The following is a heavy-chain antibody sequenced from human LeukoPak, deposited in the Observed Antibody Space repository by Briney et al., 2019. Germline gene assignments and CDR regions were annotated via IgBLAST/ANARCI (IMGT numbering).Heavy chain of an antibody. Sequence: GGSLRLSCAASGFTFSSYAMHWVRQAPGKGLEWVAVISYDGSNKYYADSVKGRFTISRDNSKNTLYLQMNSLRAEDTAVYYCARDEEIGCSGYEGEYFQHWGQGTLVTVSS. CDR2: ISYDGSNK. CDR1: GFTFSSYA. D-gene: IGHD5-12*01. J-gene: IGHJ1*01. CDR3: ARDEEIGCSGYEGEYFQH. V-gene: IGHV3-30*04.